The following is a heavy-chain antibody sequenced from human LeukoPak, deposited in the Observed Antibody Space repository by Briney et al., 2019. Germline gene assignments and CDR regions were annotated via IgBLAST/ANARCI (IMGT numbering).Heavy chain of an antibody. CDR1: GFTFSSYA. Sequence: GGSLRLSCAASGFTFSSYAMYWVRQAPGKGLEWVAVISYDGSNKYYADSVKGRFTISRDNSKNTLYLQMNSLRAEDTAVYYCARDRTRSTRAAFDFWGQGTIVTVSS. J-gene: IGHJ3*01. CDR3: ARDRTRSTRAAFDF. V-gene: IGHV3-30-3*01. CDR2: ISYDGSNK. D-gene: IGHD1-1*01.